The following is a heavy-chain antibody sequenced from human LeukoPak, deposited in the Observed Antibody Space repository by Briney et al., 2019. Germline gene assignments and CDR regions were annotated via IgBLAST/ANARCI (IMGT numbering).Heavy chain of an antibody. CDR3: AKVITMVRGVITRYFDY. Sequence: GGSLRLSCAASGFTFSSYAMSWVRQAPGKGLEWVSAISGSGGSTYYADSVKGRLTISRDNSKNTLYLQMNSLRAEDTAVYYCAKVITMVRGVITRYFDYWGQGTLVTVSS. D-gene: IGHD3-10*01. J-gene: IGHJ4*02. CDR1: GFTFSSYA. V-gene: IGHV3-23*01. CDR2: ISGSGGST.